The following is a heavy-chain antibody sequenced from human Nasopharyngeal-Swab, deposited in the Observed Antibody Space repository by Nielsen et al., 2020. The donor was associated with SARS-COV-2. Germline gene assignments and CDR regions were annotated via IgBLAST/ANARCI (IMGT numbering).Heavy chain of an antibody. CDR3: ARERGGGYGDY. CDR2: ITSGNSV. D-gene: IGHD5-12*01. CDR1: GFTFSPYT. J-gene: IGHJ4*02. Sequence: GGSLRLSCPTSGFTFSPYTMTWVRKAQGKGLQGISYITSGNSVQYADSVRGRFTISRDNAKNSLYLQMNSLTAEDTAVYYCARERGGGYGDYWGQGTLVTVSS. V-gene: IGHV3-48*04.